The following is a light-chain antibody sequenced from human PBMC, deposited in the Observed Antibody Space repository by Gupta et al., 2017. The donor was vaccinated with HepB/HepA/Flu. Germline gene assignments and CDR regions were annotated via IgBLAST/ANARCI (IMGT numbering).Light chain of an antibody. Sequence: QSALTQPRSVSGSPGQSITISCTGTSSDVGGSNHVSWYQQHPGKAPKLMIYDVSKRPSGVPDRFSGSKSGNTDSLTISGLQAEDEAEYDCCSYAGTHTFEGLLGGGTKLTVL. CDR2: DVS. CDR1: SSDVGGSNH. J-gene: IGLJ2*01. CDR3: CSYAGTHTFEGL. V-gene: IGLV2-11*01.